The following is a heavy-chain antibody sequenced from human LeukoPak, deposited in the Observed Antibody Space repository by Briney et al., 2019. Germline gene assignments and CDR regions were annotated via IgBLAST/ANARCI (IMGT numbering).Heavy chain of an antibody. D-gene: IGHD5-12*01. CDR2: NNPNSGGT. V-gene: IGHV1-2*02. CDR3: TGGATTPVY. J-gene: IGHJ4*02. Sequence: ASVKVSCKASGYTFTGYYMHWVRQAPGQGLEWMGWNNPNSGGTNYALKFQGRVTMTRDTSISTAFMELSRLTSDDTAVYYCTGGATTPVYWGQGTLVTVSS. CDR1: GYTFTGYY.